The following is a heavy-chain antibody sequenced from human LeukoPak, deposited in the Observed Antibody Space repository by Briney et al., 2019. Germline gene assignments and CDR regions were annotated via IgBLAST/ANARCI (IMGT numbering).Heavy chain of an antibody. CDR1: GFTFSSFA. V-gene: IGHV3-64D*09. CDR2: ISSNGGST. D-gene: IGHD5-18*01. CDR3: RGYSYGSVEYFDY. Sequence: PGGSLRLSCSASGFTFSSFAMHWVRQAPGKGLEYVSAISSNGGSTYNADSVKGRFTISRDNSKNMLYLQMSSLRAEDTAVYYCRGYSYGSVEYFDYWGQGTLVTVFS. J-gene: IGHJ4*02.